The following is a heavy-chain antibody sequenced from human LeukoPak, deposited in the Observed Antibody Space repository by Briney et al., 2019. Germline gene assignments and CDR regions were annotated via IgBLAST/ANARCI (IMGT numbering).Heavy chain of an antibody. D-gene: IGHD1-26*01. CDR3: ARDRMGITQH. Sequence: SETLSLTCAVYGGSFSGYYWSWIRQPPGKGLEWIGEINHSGSQPPGKGLEWIGEINHSGSTNYNPSLKSRVTISVDTSKNQFSLKLSSVTAADTAVYYCARDRMGITQHWGQGTLVTVSS. V-gene: IGHV4-34*01. CDR2: INHSGST. J-gene: IGHJ1*01. CDR1: GGSFSGYY.